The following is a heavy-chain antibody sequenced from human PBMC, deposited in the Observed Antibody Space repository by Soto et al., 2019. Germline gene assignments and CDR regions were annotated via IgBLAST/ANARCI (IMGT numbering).Heavy chain of an antibody. CDR2: IIPIFGTA. CDR3: ARRRGLLWFGELLGEYYYYGMDV. J-gene: IGHJ6*02. D-gene: IGHD3-10*01. CDR1: GGTFSSYA. Sequence: QVQLVQSGAEVKKPGSSVNVSCKASGGTFSSYAISWVRQAPGQGLKWLGGIIPIFGTANYAQKFQGRVTMTADESTSTAYMELSSLRSEDTAVYYCARRRGLLWFGELLGEYYYYGMDVWGQGTTVTVSS. V-gene: IGHV1-69*12.